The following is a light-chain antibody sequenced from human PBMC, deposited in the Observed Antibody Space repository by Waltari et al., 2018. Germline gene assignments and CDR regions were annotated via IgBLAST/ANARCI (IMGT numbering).Light chain of an antibody. CDR1: SGDVGGNNY. V-gene: IGLV2-11*01. CDR3: CSYAGSYTWV. Sequence: QSALTQPRSVSRSPGQSVTISCTGTSGDVGGNNYSSWYQQHPGKAPHVMIYDLSRRPSGVPDRFSGSRSANTASLTISGLQAEDEADYYCCSYAGSYTWVFGGGTKVTVL. CDR2: DLS. J-gene: IGLJ3*02.